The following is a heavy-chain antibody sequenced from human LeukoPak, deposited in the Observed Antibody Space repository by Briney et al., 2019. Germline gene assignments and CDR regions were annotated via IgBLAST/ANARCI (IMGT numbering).Heavy chain of an antibody. V-gene: IGHV3-23*01. Sequence: GGSLRLSCAASGFTFSSYAMSWVRQAPGKGLEWVSAISGSGGSTYYADSVKDRFTISRDNSKSTLYLQMNSLRAEDTAVYYCARTYSSFDYWGQGTLVTVSS. D-gene: IGHD6-19*01. CDR2: ISGSGGST. J-gene: IGHJ4*02. CDR3: ARTYSSFDY. CDR1: GFTFSSYA.